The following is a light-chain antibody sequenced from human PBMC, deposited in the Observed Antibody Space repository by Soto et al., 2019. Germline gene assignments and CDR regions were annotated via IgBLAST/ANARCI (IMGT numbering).Light chain of an antibody. CDR3: CSYAGTSTHTV. J-gene: IGLJ7*01. CDR2: EVS. V-gene: IGLV2-23*02. Sequence: QSALTQPASVSGSPGQSITISCTGTSSDVGSYNLVSWYQQHPGKAPKLMISEVSKRPSGISDRFAGSKSGSTASLTISGLQVEYEADYYCCSYAGTSTHTVFGGGTQLTVL. CDR1: SSDVGSYNL.